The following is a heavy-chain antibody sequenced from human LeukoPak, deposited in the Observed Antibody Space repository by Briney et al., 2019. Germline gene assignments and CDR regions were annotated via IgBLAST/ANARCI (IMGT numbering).Heavy chain of an antibody. Sequence: SDTLSLTCTVSGASVRSHYCNWVRQSPEKGLEWIGYVYYSGGTNYNPALKSADTISLDTSKNQFSLKLTSVTADDTAVYYCATTGATSPSYADWFNIESWGQGILVTVSS. CDR1: GASVRSHY. J-gene: IGHJ4*02. CDR3: ATTGATSPSYADWFNIES. CDR2: VYYSGGT. V-gene: IGHV4-59*02. D-gene: IGHD3-9*01.